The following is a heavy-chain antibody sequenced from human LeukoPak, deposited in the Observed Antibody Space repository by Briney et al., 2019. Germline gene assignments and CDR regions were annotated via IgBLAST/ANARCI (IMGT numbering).Heavy chain of an antibody. J-gene: IGHJ4*02. CDR2: IIPIFGTA. V-gene: IGHV1-69*13. CDR1: GGTFSSYA. D-gene: IGHD6-13*01. CDR3: ASDSSSWYNVRDY. Sequence: SVKVSCKASGGTFSSYAISWVRQAPGNGLEWMGGIIPIFGTANYAQKFQGRVTITADESTSTAYMELSSLRSEDTAVYYCASDSSSWYNVRDYWGQGTLVTVSS.